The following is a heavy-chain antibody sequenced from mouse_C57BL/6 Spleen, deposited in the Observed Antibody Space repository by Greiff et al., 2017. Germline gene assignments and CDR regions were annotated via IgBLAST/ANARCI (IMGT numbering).Heavy chain of an antibody. CDR2: IDPSDSYT. CDR1: GYTFTSYW. Sequence: QVQLQQPGAELVKPGASVKLSCKASGYTFTSYWMQWVKQRPGQGLEWIGEIDPSDSYTNYTQKFKGKATLTVDTSSSTAYMQLSSLTSEDSAVYYCAGYFDYWGQGTTLTVSS. J-gene: IGHJ2*01. CDR3: AGYFDY. V-gene: IGHV1-50*01.